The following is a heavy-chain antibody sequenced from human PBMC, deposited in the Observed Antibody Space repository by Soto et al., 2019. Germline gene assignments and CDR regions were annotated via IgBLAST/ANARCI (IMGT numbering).Heavy chain of an antibody. D-gene: IGHD6-6*01. CDR3: AKDRIAPRIDSFDI. J-gene: IGHJ3*02. CDR2: ISYDGFYK. CDR1: GFTFSSYG. Sequence: GGSLRLSCAASGFTFSSYGMHWVRQAPGKGLEWLAIISYDGFYKYYIDSVKGRFTISRDNSENTLYLQMNSLGAEDTAVYYCAKDRIAPRIDSFDIWGPGTRVTVSS. V-gene: IGHV3-30*18.